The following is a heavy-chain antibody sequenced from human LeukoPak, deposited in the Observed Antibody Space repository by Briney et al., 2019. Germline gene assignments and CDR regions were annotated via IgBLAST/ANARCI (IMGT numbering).Heavy chain of an antibody. CDR3: ARETCSGGSCFQFDF. Sequence: SETLSLTCTVSGDSISNYYWSRIRQSPGKGLEWIGYIYYSGSTNYNPSLQSRVTISVDTSKNQFSLKLSSVTAADTAVYYCARETCSGGSCFQFDFWGQGTLVTVSS. CDR1: GDSISNYY. V-gene: IGHV4-59*01. D-gene: IGHD2-15*01. CDR2: IYYSGST. J-gene: IGHJ4*02.